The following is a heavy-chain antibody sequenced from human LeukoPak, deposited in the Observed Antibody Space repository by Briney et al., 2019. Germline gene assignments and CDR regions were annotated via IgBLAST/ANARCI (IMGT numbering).Heavy chain of an antibody. J-gene: IGHJ4*02. CDR3: AKPHYCTNGVCPSFFDY. CDR2: ISGSGGSA. D-gene: IGHD2-8*01. V-gene: IGHV3-23*01. Sequence: GGSLRLSCAASGFDIMTNYMSWVRQAPGEGLEWVSAISGSGGSAYHADSVKGRFTISRDNSKNTLYLQMNSLRAEDTAVYYCAKPHYCTNGVCPSFFDYWGQGTLVTVSS. CDR1: GFDIMTNY.